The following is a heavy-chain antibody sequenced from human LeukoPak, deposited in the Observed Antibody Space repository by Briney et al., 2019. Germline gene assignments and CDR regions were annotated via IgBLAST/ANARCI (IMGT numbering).Heavy chain of an antibody. CDR2: ISGSGGST. CDR1: GFTFSSLA. V-gene: IGHV3-23*01. Sequence: GGSLRFSCAASGFTFSSLAMSWVGQAQGKGLKWFSAISGSGGSTYYADSVKGRFTISRDNSKNTLYLQMNSLRAEDTAVYYCAKDSVVVPAAIPNWFDPWGQGTLVTVSS. J-gene: IGHJ5*02. CDR3: AKDSVVVPAAIPNWFDP. D-gene: IGHD2-2*02.